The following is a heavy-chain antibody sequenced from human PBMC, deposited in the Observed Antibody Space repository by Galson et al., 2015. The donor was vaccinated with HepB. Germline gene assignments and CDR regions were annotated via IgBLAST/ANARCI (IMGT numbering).Heavy chain of an antibody. CDR1: GYTFTSYA. CDR2: INTNTGNP. J-gene: IGHJ4*02. D-gene: IGHD3-9*01. Sequence: SVKVSCKASGYTFTSYAMNWVRQAPGQGLEWMGWINTNTGNPTYAQGFTGRFVFSLDTSVSTAYLQISSLKAEDTAVYYCARLVQYYDILTGYHPWYYFDCWGQGTLVTVSS. V-gene: IGHV7-4-1*02. CDR3: ARLVQYYDILTGYHPWYYFDC.